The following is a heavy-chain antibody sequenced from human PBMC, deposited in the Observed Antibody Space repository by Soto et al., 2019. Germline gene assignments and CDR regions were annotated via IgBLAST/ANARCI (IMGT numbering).Heavy chain of an antibody. CDR2: IYYSGST. Sequence: QVQLQESGPGLVKPSQTLSLTCTVSGGSISNIGYYWSWIRQLPGKGLEWIGFIYYSGSTYYNPSLESRLTMSLDTSKNQFSLKLSSVTAADTAVYFCARDPCITDCSSYTFDPWGQGTLVTVSS. J-gene: IGHJ5*02. CDR3: ARDPCITDCSSYTFDP. D-gene: IGHD2-21*02. CDR1: GGSISNIGYY. V-gene: IGHV4-31*03.